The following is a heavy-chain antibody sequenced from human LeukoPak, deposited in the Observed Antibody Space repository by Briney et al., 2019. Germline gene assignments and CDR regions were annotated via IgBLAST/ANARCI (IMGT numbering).Heavy chain of an antibody. V-gene: IGHV1-46*01. CDR2: INPSGGST. CDR1: GYTFTSYY. J-gene: IGHJ4*02. D-gene: IGHD3-22*01. CDR3: ARGSTYYDSSGQVPFDY. Sequence: AASVKVSCKASGYTFTSYYMHWVRQAPGQGLEWMGIINPSGGSTSYAQKFQGRVTMTRDTSTSTVYMELSSLRSEDTAVYYCARGSTYYDSSGQVPFDYWGQGTLVTVSS.